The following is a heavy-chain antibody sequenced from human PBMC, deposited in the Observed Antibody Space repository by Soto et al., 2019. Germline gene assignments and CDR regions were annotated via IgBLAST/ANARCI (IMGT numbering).Heavy chain of an antibody. CDR2: IKQDGSEK. J-gene: IGHJ4*02. CDR1: GFTFSSYW. V-gene: IGHV3-7*01. CDR3: VRDSQYSSSLGFDY. Sequence: EVQLVESGGGLVQPGGSLRLSCAASGFTFSSYWMTWVRQAPGKGLEWVANIKQDGSEKYYVDSVKGRFTISRDKANNSLYLQMSSLRVEDTAVYYCVRDSQYSSSLGFDYWGQGTLVTVSS. D-gene: IGHD6-6*01.